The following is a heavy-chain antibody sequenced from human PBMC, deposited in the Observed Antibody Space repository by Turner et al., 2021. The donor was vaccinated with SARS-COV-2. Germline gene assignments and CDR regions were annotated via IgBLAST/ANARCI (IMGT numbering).Heavy chain of an antibody. CDR3: ARLRPTQNFDY. J-gene: IGHJ4*02. D-gene: IGHD1-1*01. CDR2: IYHSGST. Sequence: QLHLQESGPGLVKPSETLSLTCTVSGGSISSSSYYWGWIRQPPGKGLEWIGSIYHSGSTYYNPSLKGRVTISVDTSKNQFSLKLSSVTAADTAVYYCARLRPTQNFDYWGQGTLVTVSS. V-gene: IGHV4-39*01. CDR1: GGSISSSSYY.